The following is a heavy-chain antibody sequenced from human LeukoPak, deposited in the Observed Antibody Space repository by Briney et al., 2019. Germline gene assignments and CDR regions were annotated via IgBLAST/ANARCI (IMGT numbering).Heavy chain of an antibody. Sequence: SQTLSLTCTVSGGSISSGDYYWSWIRQPPGKGLEWIGSIYYSGSTYYNPSLKSRVTISVDTSKNQFSLKLSSVTAADTAVYYCARRASGGSYFDYWGQGTLVTVSS. D-gene: IGHD1-26*01. V-gene: IGHV4-39*01. CDR3: ARRASGGSYFDY. CDR2: IYYSGST. J-gene: IGHJ4*02. CDR1: GGSISSGDYY.